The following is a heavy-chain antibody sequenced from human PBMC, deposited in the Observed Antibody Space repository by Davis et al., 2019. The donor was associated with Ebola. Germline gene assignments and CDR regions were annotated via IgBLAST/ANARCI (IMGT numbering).Heavy chain of an antibody. CDR1: GFTVRSNY. CDR2: IHSGGDT. Sequence: GESLKISCAVSGFTVRSNYMSWVRQAPGKGLEWVSIIHSGGDTHYADSLKGRFTISRDNSRNVLYLHMNSLRVEDTAVYYCARGVLIPVAGTGFAFDIWGQGTMVTVSS. CDR3: ARGVLIPVAGTGFAFDI. D-gene: IGHD6-19*01. J-gene: IGHJ3*02. V-gene: IGHV3-66*01.